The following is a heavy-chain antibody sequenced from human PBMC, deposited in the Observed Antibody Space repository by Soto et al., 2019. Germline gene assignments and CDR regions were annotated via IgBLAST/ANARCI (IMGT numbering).Heavy chain of an antibody. V-gene: IGHV4-39*01. CDR2: IKYSGTT. D-gene: IGHD3-10*01. CDR1: GGSISSSRCH. J-gene: IGHJ4*02. Sequence: PSETLSLTCTVSGGSISSSRCHWGWIRQPPGKGLEWIASIKYSGTTFYNPSLKSRVTISVGTSKNQFSLKLTSVTPADTAVYYCARQNYDSGTSWAWGQGTLVT. CDR3: ARQNYDSGTSWA.